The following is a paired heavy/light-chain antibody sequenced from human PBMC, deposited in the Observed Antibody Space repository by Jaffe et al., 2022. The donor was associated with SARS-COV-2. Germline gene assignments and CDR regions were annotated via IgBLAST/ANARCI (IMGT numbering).Light chain of an antibody. Sequence: DIQMTQSPSSLSASVGDRVTITCRASQGVGNDLGWYQKKPGKAPKRVIYAASSLQSGVPSRFSGSGSGTEFTLTISSLQPEDFATYYCLQHNTYPYTFGQGTKLEI. CDR1: QGVGND. J-gene: IGKJ2*01. V-gene: IGKV1-17*01. CDR3: LQHNTYPYT. CDR2: AAS.
Heavy chain of an antibody. J-gene: IGHJ4*02. CDR1: GVSVSGYY. D-gene: IGHD2-15*01. V-gene: IGHV4-34*01. CDR3: ARDHCSGGNCYNY. CDR2: INSGGST. Sequence: QVQLQQWGAGLLKPSETVSLTCAVYGVSVSGYYWNWVRQPPGKGLEWIGEINSGGSTNYNPSLKSRVTISVDRSKDQFSLNLKSVTAADTAVYYCARDHCSGGNCYNYWGQGTLVTVSS.